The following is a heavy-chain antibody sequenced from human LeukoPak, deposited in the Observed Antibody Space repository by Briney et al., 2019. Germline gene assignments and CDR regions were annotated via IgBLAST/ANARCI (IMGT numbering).Heavy chain of an antibody. Sequence: PWGSLRLSCAASGFTFSRYGFHWVRQAPGKGLEWVAFISDSGGDKWYADSVKGRLTISRDKSKNTVNLQMSSLRVEDTALYYCARDGGSESYAFDYWGQGTQVTVSS. V-gene: IGHV3-30*02. CDR1: GFTFSRYG. J-gene: IGHJ4*02. CDR3: ARDGGSESYAFDY. D-gene: IGHD3-10*01. CDR2: ISDSGGDK.